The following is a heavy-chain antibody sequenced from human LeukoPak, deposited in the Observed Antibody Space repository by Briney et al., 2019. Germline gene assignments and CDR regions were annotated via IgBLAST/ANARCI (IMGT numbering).Heavy chain of an antibody. Sequence: GGSLRLSCTAFGFTFSTYAMHWVRQAPGKGLEWVAVISYDGRNEYYGDSVKGRFTISRDNSKNTVYLQTNSLRDEDTAVYYCAKVRAPSGWFNSDYWGQGTLVTVSS. CDR2: ISYDGRNE. CDR3: AKVRAPSGWFNSDY. D-gene: IGHD6-19*01. CDR1: GFTFSTYA. J-gene: IGHJ4*02. V-gene: IGHV3-30*04.